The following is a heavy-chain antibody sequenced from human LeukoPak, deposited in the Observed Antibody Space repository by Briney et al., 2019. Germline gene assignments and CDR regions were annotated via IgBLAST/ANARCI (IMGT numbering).Heavy chain of an antibody. Sequence: GGSLRLSCAASGFTFSSYGMHWVRQAPGKGLEWVAFIRYDGSNKYYADSVKGRFTISRDNAKNSLYLQMNSLRADDTAVYYCAHAGRASGSYLAYWGQGTLVTVSS. V-gene: IGHV3-30*02. CDR3: AHAGRASGSYLAY. J-gene: IGHJ4*02. D-gene: IGHD3-10*01. CDR1: GFTFSSYG. CDR2: IRYDGSNK.